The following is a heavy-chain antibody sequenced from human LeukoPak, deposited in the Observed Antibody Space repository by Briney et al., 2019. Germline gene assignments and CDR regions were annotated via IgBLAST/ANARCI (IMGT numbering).Heavy chain of an antibody. J-gene: IGHJ4*02. CDR2: SYYSGST. V-gene: IGHV4-61*01. Sequence: SETLSLTCTVSGGSVSSGSSYWSWSRRPPGKGLEWIGYSYYSGSTNYNPSLKSRVTISLDKSKNQFSLKLSSVTAADTAVYYCAREGRGGRVGYSSSWFYWGQGTLVTVSS. CDR3: AREGRGGRVGYSSSWFY. CDR1: GGSVSSGSSY. D-gene: IGHD6-13*01.